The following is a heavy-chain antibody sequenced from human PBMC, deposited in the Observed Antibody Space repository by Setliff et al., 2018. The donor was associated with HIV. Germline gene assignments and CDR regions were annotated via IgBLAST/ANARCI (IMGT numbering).Heavy chain of an antibody. Sequence: SETLSLTCTVSGGSIRSSTYYWGRIRQSPGKGLEWIGSLHYSGNTYYNSSLKSRVTISLDTSKNQFSLKLNSVTAADTAVYYCARDMTYYFDSSGSFGWFDPWGQGTLVTVS. CDR1: GGSIRSSTYY. CDR2: LHYSGNT. CDR3: ARDMTYYFDSSGSFGWFDP. J-gene: IGHJ5*02. D-gene: IGHD3-22*01. V-gene: IGHV4-39*07.